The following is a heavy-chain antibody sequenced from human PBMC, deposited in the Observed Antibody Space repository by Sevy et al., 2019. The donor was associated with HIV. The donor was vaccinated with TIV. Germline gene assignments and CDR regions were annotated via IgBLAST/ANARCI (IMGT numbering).Heavy chain of an antibody. Sequence: GGSLRVSCAASGFTLSSYGMHWVRQAPGKGLEWVAVIRYDGSNKYYGGSVKGRFTISRDNSKNTLYLQMNSLRAEDTAVYYCARDRLGITISAEWGGGIDVWGQGTTVTVSS. J-gene: IGHJ6*02. CDR2: IRYDGSNK. V-gene: IGHV3-33*01. CDR1: GFTLSSYG. CDR3: ARDRLGITISAEWGGGIDV. D-gene: IGHD3-3*01.